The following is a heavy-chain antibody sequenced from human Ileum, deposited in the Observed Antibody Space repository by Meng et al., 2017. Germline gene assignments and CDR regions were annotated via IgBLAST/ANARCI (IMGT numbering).Heavy chain of an antibody. Sequence: LHNAIPLRVQPNHTLSLTFTLSRASRGSVRYYGICLRQLPGKGLEYIRYIYHSGTTYYSPSLKSRVTISEDTSRNQCSLRMSSVAATDTAVYYCALTPDSSNMHNAFNIWGQETMVTVSS. CDR3: ALTPDSSNMHNAFNI. J-gene: IGHJ3*02. V-gene: IGHV4-31*03. CDR1: RASRGSVRYY. CDR2: IYHSGTT. D-gene: IGHD3-22*01.